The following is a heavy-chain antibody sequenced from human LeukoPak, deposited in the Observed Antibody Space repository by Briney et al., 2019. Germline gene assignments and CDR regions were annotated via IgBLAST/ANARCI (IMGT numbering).Heavy chain of an antibody. J-gene: IGHJ4*02. CDR3: TRDHYYGSGSYPPFGY. CDR2: LRSKAYGGTT. CDR1: GFTFGDYA. V-gene: IGHV3-49*03. D-gene: IGHD3-10*01. Sequence: GGSLRLSCTASGFTFGDYAMSWFRQAPGKGLEWVGFLRSKAYGGTTEYAASVKGRFTISRDDSKSIAYLQMNSLKTEDTAVYYCTRDHYYGSGSYPPFGYWGQGTLVTVSS.